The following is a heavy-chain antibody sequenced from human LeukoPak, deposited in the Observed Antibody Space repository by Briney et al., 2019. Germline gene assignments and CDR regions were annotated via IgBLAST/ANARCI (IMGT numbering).Heavy chain of an antibody. V-gene: IGHV3-64D*09. Sequence: GGSLRLSCAHSVFTFSAYPVESGRQAPGKGLEYVSGISNNGGSSFYADSVKGRFTISRDNSKNTLYLQMSSLRAEDTAVYYCVKIWSVTGGDCWGQGTRLTVSS. CDR1: VFTFSAYP. CDR3: VKIWSVTGGDC. CDR2: ISNNGGSS. D-gene: IGHD1-14*01. J-gene: IGHJ4*02.